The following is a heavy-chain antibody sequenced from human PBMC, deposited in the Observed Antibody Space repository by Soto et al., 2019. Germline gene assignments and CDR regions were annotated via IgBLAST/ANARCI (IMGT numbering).Heavy chain of an antibody. J-gene: IGHJ6*03. CDR2: IYYSGST. CDR3: AREIIGVLDGYYYYYYMDV. V-gene: IGHV4-39*07. CDR1: GGSISSSSYY. Sequence: SETLSLTCTVSGGSISSSSYYWGWIRQPPGKGLEWIGNIYYSGSTYYNPSLKSRVTISVDTSKNQFSLKLSSVTAADTAVYYCAREIIGVLDGYYYYYYMDVWGKGTTVTVSS. D-gene: IGHD3-16*02.